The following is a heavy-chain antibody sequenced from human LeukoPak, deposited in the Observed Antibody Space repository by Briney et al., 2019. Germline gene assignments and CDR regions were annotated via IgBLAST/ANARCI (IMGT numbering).Heavy chain of an antibody. CDR2: IYTSGST. Sequence: SETLSLTCTVSGGSISSGSYYWSWIRQPAGKGLEWIGRIYTSGSTNYNPSLKSRVTISVDTSKNQFSLKLSSVTAADTAVYYCARDSPLELLPFDYWGQGTLVTVSS. CDR3: ARDSPLELLPFDY. V-gene: IGHV4-61*02. CDR1: GGSISSGSYY. D-gene: IGHD1-26*01. J-gene: IGHJ4*02.